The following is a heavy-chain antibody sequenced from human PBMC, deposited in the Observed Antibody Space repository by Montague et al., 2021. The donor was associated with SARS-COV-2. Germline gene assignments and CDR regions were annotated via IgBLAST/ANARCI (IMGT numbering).Heavy chain of an antibody. Sequence: PALVKPTQTLTLTCTFSGFSLSTSGMCVSWIRQPPGKALEWLALXDWDDDKYYSTSLKTRLTVSKYTSKNQVVLTMTNMDPVDTATYYCARIRGATRGDAFDIWGQGTMVTVSS. D-gene: IGHD1-26*01. CDR2: XDWDDDK. CDR3: ARIRGATRGDAFDI. CDR1: GFSLSTSGMC. J-gene: IGHJ3*02. V-gene: IGHV2-70*01.